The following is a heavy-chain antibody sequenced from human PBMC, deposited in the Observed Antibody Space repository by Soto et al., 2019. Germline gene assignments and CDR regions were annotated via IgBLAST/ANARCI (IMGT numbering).Heavy chain of an antibody. V-gene: IGHV2-5*01. CDR1: GFSFTACGVG. J-gene: IGHJ6*02. CDR2: IYWNGNE. Sequence: QITLRESGPTLVKPTQTLTVTCSFSGFSFTACGVGVGWFRQPPGQALQWLALIYWNGNERYSPSLNKRLTVTKDTSKNQVVLTMTNVDPVDTATYFCAHELSGYYYVMDVWGPGTNVTVSS. CDR3: AHELSGYYYVMDV. D-gene: IGHD3-10*02.